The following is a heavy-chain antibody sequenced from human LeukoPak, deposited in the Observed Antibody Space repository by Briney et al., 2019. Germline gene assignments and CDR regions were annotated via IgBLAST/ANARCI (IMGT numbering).Heavy chain of an antibody. J-gene: IGHJ6*03. CDR2: IYYSGST. CDR1: GGSFSGYY. Sequence: PSETLSLTCAVYGGSFSGYYWSWIRQPPGQGLEWIGNIYYSGSTYYNPSLKSRVTISVDTSKNQFSLKLSSVTAADTAVYYCASQQNIIGYCSGGSCYIPQVYYMDVWGKGTTVTISS. V-gene: IGHV4-34*01. CDR3: ASQQNIIGYCSGGSCYIPQVYYMDV. D-gene: IGHD2-15*01.